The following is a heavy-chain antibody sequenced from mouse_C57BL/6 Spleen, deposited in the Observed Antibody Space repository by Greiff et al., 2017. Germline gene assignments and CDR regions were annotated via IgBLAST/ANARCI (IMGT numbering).Heavy chain of an antibody. J-gene: IGHJ3*01. Sequence: VQRVESGPELVKPGASVKISCKASGYSFTSYYIHWVKQRPGQGLEWIGWIYPGSGNTKYNEKFKGKATLTADTSSSTAYMQLSSLTSEDSAVYYCARGDGSSLAWFAYWGQGTLVTVSA. V-gene: IGHV1-66*01. CDR2: IYPGSGNT. D-gene: IGHD1-1*01. CDR3: ARGDGSSLAWFAY. CDR1: GYSFTSYY.